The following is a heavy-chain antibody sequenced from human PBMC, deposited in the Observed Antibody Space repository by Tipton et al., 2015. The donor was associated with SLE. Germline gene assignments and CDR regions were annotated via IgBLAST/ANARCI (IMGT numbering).Heavy chain of an antibody. CDR2: IWYDGSNK. Sequence: LSLTCAASGFTFSSYGMHWVRQAPGKGLEWVAVIWYDGSNKYYADSVKGRFTISRDNSKNTLYLQMNSLRAEDTAVYYCARGASYYYDSSGYYYVDFFDYWGQGTLVTVSS. CDR1: GFTFSSYG. CDR3: ARGASYYYDSSGYYYVDFFDY. J-gene: IGHJ4*02. D-gene: IGHD3-22*01. V-gene: IGHV3-33*08.